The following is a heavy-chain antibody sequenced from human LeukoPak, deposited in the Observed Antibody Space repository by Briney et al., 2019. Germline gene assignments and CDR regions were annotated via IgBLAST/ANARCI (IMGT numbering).Heavy chain of an antibody. J-gene: IGHJ6*03. CDR3: ARGRGYGSGSYVSWGRYYYYMDV. CDR1: GGSFSGYY. D-gene: IGHD3-10*01. V-gene: IGHV4-34*01. CDR2: INHSGST. Sequence: PSETLSLTCAVYGGSFSGYYWSWVRQPPGKGLEWIGEINHSGSTNYNPSLKIRVTISVDTSKNQFSLKLSSVTAADTAVYYCARGRGYGSGSYVSWGRYYYYMDVWGKGTTVTVSS.